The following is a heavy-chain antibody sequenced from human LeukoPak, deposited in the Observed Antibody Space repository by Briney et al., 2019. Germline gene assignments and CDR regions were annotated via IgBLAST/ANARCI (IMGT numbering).Heavy chain of an antibody. CDR3: AGNSILTGYYLFDY. CDR2: ISGSGGST. D-gene: IGHD3-9*01. CDR1: GFTFSSYA. J-gene: IGHJ4*02. Sequence: PGGPLRLSCAASGFTFSSYAMSWVRQAPGKGLEWVSAISGSGGSTYCADSVKGRFTISRDNSKNTLYLQMNSLRAEDTAVYYCAGNSILTGYYLFDYWGQGTLVTVSS. V-gene: IGHV3-23*01.